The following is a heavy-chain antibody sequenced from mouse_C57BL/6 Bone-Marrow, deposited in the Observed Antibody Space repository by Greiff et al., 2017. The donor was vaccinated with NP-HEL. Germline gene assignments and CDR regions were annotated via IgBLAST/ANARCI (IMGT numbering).Heavy chain of an antibody. V-gene: IGHV1-75*01. D-gene: IGHD1-1*01. Sequence: QVQLQQSGPELVKPGASVKISCKASGYTFTDYYINWVKQRPGQGLEWIGWIFPGSGSTYYNEKFKGKATLTVDKSSSTAYMLLSSLTSEDSAVYFCARKFLIYYYGSSSWFAYWGQGTLVTVSA. CDR3: ARKFLIYYYGSSSWFAY. CDR2: IFPGSGST. J-gene: IGHJ3*01. CDR1: GYTFTDYY.